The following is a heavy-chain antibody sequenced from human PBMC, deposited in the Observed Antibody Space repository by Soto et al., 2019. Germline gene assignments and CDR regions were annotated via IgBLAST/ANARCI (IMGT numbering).Heavy chain of an antibody. D-gene: IGHD4-4*01. J-gene: IGHJ4*02. CDR2: IYPADSDT. V-gene: IGHV5-51*01. Sequence: GESLKISCKVSVYNFSNFWLAWVRQMPGKGLELLGLIYPADSDTRYSTSFQGQVTFSADKSITTAYLHWSNLKASDTAMYYCARSWNDYGTYGAFDSWGQGTRVTVSS. CDR1: VYNFSNFW. CDR3: ARSWNDYGTYGAFDS.